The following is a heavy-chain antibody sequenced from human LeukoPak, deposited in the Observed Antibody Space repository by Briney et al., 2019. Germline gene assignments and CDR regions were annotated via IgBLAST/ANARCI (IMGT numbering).Heavy chain of an antibody. Sequence: GGSLRLSCAASGFTFSSHGMHWVRQAPGRGLDWVAFIRYDGSNKHYADSVKGRFTISRDNSKNTLYLQMNSLRAEDTAVYYCAKGGVGNYVPGVDYWGQGTLLTVPS. CDR2: IRYDGSNK. CDR3: AKGGVGNYVPGVDY. CDR1: GFTFSSHG. V-gene: IGHV3-30*02. D-gene: IGHD1-7*01. J-gene: IGHJ4*02.